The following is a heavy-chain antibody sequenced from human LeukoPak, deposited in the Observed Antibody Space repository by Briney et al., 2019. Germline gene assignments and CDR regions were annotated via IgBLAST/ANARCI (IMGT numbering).Heavy chain of an antibody. CDR1: GGSIISGNW. D-gene: IGHD2-2*03. CDR3: ARSGGYCSSTSCSWAYYYYYMGV. Sequence: PSGTLSLTCAVSGGSIISGNWWSWVRQPPGKGLEWIGEIYHSGSTNYNPSLKSRVTISVDKSKNQFSLKLSSVTAADTAVYYCARSGGYCSSTSCSWAYYYYYMGVWGKGTTVTVSS. CDR2: IYHSGST. V-gene: IGHV4-4*02. J-gene: IGHJ6*03.